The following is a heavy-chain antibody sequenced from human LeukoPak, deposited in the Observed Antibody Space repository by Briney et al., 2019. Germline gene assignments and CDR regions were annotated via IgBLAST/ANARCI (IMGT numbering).Heavy chain of an antibody. V-gene: IGHV3-9*01. CDR3: AKDLGPLVSGSSGLDY. J-gene: IGHJ4*02. D-gene: IGHD6-6*01. CDR1: GFTFDDYA. CDR2: ISWNSGSI. Sequence: GRSLRLSCAASGFTFDDYAMHWVRQAPGKGLEWVSGISWNSGSIGYADSVKGRFTISRDNAKNSLYLQMNSLRAEDTALYYCAKDLGPLVSGSSGLDYWGQGTLVTVSS.